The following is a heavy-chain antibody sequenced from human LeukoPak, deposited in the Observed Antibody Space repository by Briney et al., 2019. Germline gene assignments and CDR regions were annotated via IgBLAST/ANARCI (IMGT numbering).Heavy chain of an antibody. V-gene: IGHV4-39*07. D-gene: IGHD2-15*01. CDR1: GGSISSTIYY. CDR3: ARSGYCSGGSCYSPYYYYMDV. J-gene: IGHJ6*03. CDR2: VYYTGST. Sequence: SETLSLTCTVSGGSISSTIYYWGWIRQSPGRGLEWLGTVYYTGSTDYNPSLQSRVTLSVDTSKNQFSLKLSSVTAADTAVYYCARSGYCSGGSCYSPYYYYMDVWGKGTTVTVSS.